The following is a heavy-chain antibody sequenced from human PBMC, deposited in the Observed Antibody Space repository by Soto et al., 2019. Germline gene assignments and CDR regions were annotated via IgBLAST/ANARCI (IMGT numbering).Heavy chain of an antibody. CDR1: GGTFSSYA. CDR2: IIPIFGTA. D-gene: IGHD5-18*01. J-gene: IGHJ5*02. V-gene: IGHV1-69*13. CDR3: ARSSGDTAMVGPNNWFDP. Sequence: SVKVSCKACGGTFSSYAISWVRQAPGQGLEWMGGIIPIFGTANYAQKFQGRVTTTADESTSTAYMELSSLRSEDTAVYYCARSSGDTAMVGPNNWFDPWGQGTLVTAPQ.